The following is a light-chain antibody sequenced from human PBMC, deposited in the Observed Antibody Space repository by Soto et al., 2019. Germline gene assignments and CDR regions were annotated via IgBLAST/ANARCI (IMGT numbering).Light chain of an antibody. Sequence: QSALTQPPSASGSPGQSVTISCTGTSSDVGAYNYVSWFQQHPGKAPKLLIYEVSKWASGVPDRFSGSKSGNTASLTVSGLQAEDEADYYCSSYAGSNTVVFGGGTKLTVL. V-gene: IGLV2-8*01. CDR2: EVS. CDR1: SSDVGAYNY. CDR3: SSYAGSNTVV. J-gene: IGLJ2*01.